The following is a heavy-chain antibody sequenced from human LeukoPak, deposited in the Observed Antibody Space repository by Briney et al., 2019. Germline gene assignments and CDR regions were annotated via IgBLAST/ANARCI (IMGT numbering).Heavy chain of an antibody. D-gene: IGHD2-21*02. J-gene: IGHJ4*02. CDR3: TRPCAGDCTDNY. V-gene: IGHV3-73*01. Sequence: GGSLRLSCAASGFIFSDSAMHWVRQASGKGLEWVGRIRSKANNYATTYAASVKGRFTISRDDSKNTAYLQMNSLKIEDTAVYYCTRPCAGDCTDNYWGQGTLVAVSS. CDR1: GFIFSDSA. CDR2: IRSKANNYAT.